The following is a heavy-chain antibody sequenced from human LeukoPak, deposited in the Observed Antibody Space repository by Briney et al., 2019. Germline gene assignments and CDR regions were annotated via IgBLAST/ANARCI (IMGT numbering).Heavy chain of an antibody. Sequence: ASVKVSCKASGYTFTGYYMHWVRQAPGQGLEWMGWINPNSGNTGYAQKFQGRVTITRNTSISTAYMELSSLRSEDTAVYYCARHERDGYNFWGQGTLVTVSS. D-gene: IGHD5-24*01. CDR2: INPNSGNT. CDR3: ARHERDGYNF. CDR1: GYTFTGYY. V-gene: IGHV1-8*03. J-gene: IGHJ4*02.